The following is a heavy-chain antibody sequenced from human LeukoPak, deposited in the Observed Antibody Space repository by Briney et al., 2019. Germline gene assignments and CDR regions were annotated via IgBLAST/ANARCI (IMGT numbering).Heavy chain of an antibody. CDR2: IYPEDSDT. Sequence: GESLKISCKGTGDSFNTHWIAWVRQMPGRGLELMGVIYPEDSDTRYTPSFQGCVTISADKTINTAYLQWTSLKASDTAMYFCARHRDGYNRDWGQGTLVIVSS. D-gene: IGHD5-24*01. V-gene: IGHV5-51*01. CDR3: ARHRDGYNRD. J-gene: IGHJ4*02. CDR1: GDSFNTHW.